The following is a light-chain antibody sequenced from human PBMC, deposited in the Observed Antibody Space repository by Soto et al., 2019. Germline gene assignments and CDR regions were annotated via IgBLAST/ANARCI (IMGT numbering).Light chain of an antibody. CDR2: AAS. CDR3: QQYGWSPWT. CDR1: ESVTSS. V-gene: IGKV3-15*01. Sequence: EIVMTQSPATLSVSPGDRATLSCRASESVTSSLAWYQQKPGQSPRLLIYAASTRATDVPARFSGSGSGTDFTLTISRLEPEDFAVYYCQQYGWSPWTFGQGTKVDIK. J-gene: IGKJ1*01.